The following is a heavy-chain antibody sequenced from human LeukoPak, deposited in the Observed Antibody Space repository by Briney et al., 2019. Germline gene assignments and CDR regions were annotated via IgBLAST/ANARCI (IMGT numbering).Heavy chain of an antibody. Sequence: GASVKVSCKASGGTFSSYTISWVRQAPGQGLEWVGRIIPILGIANYAQKFQGRVTITADKSTSTAYMELSSLRSEDTAVYYCARLLMGTAAINNWFDPWGQGTLVTVSS. D-gene: IGHD2-2*01. J-gene: IGHJ5*02. CDR3: ARLLMGTAAINNWFDP. CDR2: IIPILGIA. CDR1: GGTFSSYT. V-gene: IGHV1-69*02.